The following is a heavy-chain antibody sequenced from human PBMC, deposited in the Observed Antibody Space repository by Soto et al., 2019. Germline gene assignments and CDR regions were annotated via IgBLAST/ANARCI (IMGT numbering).Heavy chain of an antibody. CDR1: GGSISSGGYY. Sequence: PSETLSLTCTVSGGSISSGGYYWSWLRQHPGKGLEWIGYIYYSGSTYYNPSLKSRVTISVDTSKNQFSLKLSSVTAADTAVYYCARDWLYWFDPWGQGTLVNVSS. J-gene: IGHJ5*02. CDR3: ARDWLYWFDP. CDR2: IYYSGST. V-gene: IGHV4-31*03. D-gene: IGHD5-12*01.